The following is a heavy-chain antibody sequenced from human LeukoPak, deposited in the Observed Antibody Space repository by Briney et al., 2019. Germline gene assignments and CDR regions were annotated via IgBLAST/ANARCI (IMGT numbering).Heavy chain of an antibody. Sequence: WETLSLTCTVSGGSISSSSYYWGSIRQPPGKGLERIGSIYYSGGTYYNPALNSRLTISVDTSKNQFSLKLSSVTAAATSVYYCARAQLSLPFDYWGQGTMVTVSS. CDR2: IYYSGGT. V-gene: IGHV4-39*01. D-gene: IGHD5-18*01. CDR3: ARAQLSLPFDY. J-gene: IGHJ4*02. CDR1: GGSISSSSYY.